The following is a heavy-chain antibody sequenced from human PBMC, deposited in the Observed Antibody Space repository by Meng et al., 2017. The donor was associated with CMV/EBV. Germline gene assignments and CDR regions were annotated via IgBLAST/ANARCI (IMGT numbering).Heavy chain of an antibody. CDR1: GDTFTGYY. J-gene: IGHJ4*02. CDR2: INPNSGGT. CDR3: ARHYDYDDY. V-gene: IGHV1-2*02. D-gene: IGHD3-16*01. Sequence: QVQLVQSWAGVEKPSSSVKVSGKASGDTFTGYYMHWVRQAPGQGLEWMGWINPNSGGTNYARKFQGRVTMTRDTSISTAYMELSRLRSDDTAVYYCARHYDYDDYWGQGTLVTVSS.